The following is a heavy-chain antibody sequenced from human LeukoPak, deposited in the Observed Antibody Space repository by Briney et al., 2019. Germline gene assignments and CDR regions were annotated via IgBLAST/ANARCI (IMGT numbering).Heavy chain of an antibody. CDR1: GGSISSYY. Sequence: PSETLSLTCTVSGGSISSYYWSWIRQPPGKGLEWIGYIYYSGSTNYNPSLKSRVTIPVDTSKNQFSLKLSSVTAADTAVYYCARVYYGDYYFDYWGQGTLVTVSS. CDR3: ARVYYGDYYFDY. CDR2: IYYSGST. J-gene: IGHJ4*02. V-gene: IGHV4-59*01. D-gene: IGHD4-17*01.